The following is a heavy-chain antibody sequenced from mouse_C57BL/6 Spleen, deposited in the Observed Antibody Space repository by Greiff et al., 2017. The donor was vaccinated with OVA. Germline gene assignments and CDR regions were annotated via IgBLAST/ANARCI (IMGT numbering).Heavy chain of an antibody. V-gene: IGHV14-2*01. Sequence: VQLQQSGAELVKPGASVKLSCTASGFNIKDYYMHWVKQRTEQGLEWIGRIDPEDGETKYGPKFQGKATITADTSSNTAYLQLSSLTSEDTAVYYCASIYYYVSSGFAYWGQGTLVTVSA. D-gene: IGHD1-1*01. CDR1: GFNIKDYY. CDR3: ASIYYYVSSGFAY. J-gene: IGHJ3*01. CDR2: IDPEDGET.